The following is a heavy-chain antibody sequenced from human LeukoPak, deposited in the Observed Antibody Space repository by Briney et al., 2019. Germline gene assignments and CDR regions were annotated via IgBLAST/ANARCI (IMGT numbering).Heavy chain of an antibody. J-gene: IGHJ3*01. CDR2: IYYSGRP. CDR1: GASTSSSSYF. CDR3: AVAGARYSDTGGLYASDF. Sequence: PSETLSLTCTVSGASTSSSSYFWGWIRQPPGKGLEWIGTIYYSGRPYYTPSLKSRITISLDASKNQFSLKLNSVTAADTAVYYCAVAGARYSDTGGLYASDFWGRGTMVTVSS. D-gene: IGHD2-8*02. V-gene: IGHV4-39*01.